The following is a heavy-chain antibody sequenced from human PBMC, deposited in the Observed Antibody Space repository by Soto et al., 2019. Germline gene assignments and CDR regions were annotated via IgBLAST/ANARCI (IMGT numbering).Heavy chain of an antibody. CDR3: ARAQSGSYLYYFDY. Sequence: EVQLVVSGGGLVQPGGSLRLSCAASGFTFSDHYMDWVRQCPGKGLEWVGRTRNKANSYTKEYAASVKGRFTISRDDSKSSLYLQMNSLNTEDTAVYYCARAQSGSYLYYFDYWGQGTLVTVSS. CDR1: GFTFSDHY. CDR2: TRNKANSYTK. V-gene: IGHV3-72*01. D-gene: IGHD1-26*01. J-gene: IGHJ4*02.